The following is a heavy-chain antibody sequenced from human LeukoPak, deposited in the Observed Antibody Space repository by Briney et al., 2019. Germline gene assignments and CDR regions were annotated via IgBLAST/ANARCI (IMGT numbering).Heavy chain of an antibody. J-gene: IGHJ3*02. Sequence: SETLSLTCSVYSGSFSDYFWSWIRQSPGKGLEWIGEIDDGGNTNYNPSLMSRVIVSMEKSKKQFSLVMRSVAAADTAVYYCARFSRITWGDWGDAFDIGGQGTTVIVSS. CDR2: IDDGGNT. D-gene: IGHD2-21*01. CDR3: ARFSRITWGDWGDAFDI. CDR1: SGSFSDYF. V-gene: IGHV4-34*01.